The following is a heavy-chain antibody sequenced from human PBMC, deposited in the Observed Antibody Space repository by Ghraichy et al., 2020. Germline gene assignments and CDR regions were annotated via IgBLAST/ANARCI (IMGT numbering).Heavy chain of an antibody. CDR1: GFTVSSNY. D-gene: IGHD4-17*01. CDR2: IYSGGST. V-gene: IGHV3-53*04. J-gene: IGHJ6*02. CDR3: ARGPYGDSLRDYYYGMDV. Sequence: GGSLRLSCAASGFTVSSNYMSWVRQAPGKGLEWVSVIYSGGSTYYADSVKGRFTISRHNSKNTLYLQMNSLRAEDTAVYYCARGPYGDSLRDYYYGMDVWGQGTTVTVSS.